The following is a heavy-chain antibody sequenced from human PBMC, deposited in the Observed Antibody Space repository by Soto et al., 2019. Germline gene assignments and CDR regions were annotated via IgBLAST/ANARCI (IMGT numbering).Heavy chain of an antibody. D-gene: IGHD6-19*01. V-gene: IGHV1-69*01. Sequence: QVQLVQSAAEGKKPGSSVKVSCKASGGTFSSYAISWVRQAPGQVLEWMGGIIPICGTANYAQKFQGRVTITADESTSTAYLELRSLRSEDTAVYYCASLQGRGSSGWPDNWFDPWGQGTLVTVSS. CDR3: ASLQGRGSSGWPDNWFDP. CDR2: IIPICGTA. CDR1: GGTFSSYA. J-gene: IGHJ5*02.